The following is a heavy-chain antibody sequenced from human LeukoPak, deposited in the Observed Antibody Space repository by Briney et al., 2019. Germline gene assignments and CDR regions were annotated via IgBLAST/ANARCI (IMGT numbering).Heavy chain of an antibody. CDR3: ARHRTGYFDY. Sequence: SETLSLTCTVSGGSISDYYWSWIRQPAGKGLEWIGYIYYSGSTNYNPSLKSRVTISVDTSKNQFSLKLSSVTAADTAVYYCARHRTGYFDYWGQGTLVTVSS. V-gene: IGHV4-59*08. J-gene: IGHJ4*02. CDR1: GGSISDYY. CDR2: IYYSGST.